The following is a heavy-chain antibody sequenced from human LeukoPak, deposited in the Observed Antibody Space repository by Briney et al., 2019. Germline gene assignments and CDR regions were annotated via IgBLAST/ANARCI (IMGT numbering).Heavy chain of an antibody. CDR2: ISYDGRKK. Sequence: PGRSLRLSCAASGFTFSSHMMHWVRQAPAKGLEWVAVISYDGRKKYYGDSVKGRFTISRDNSKNTLYLQMNSLRAEDTAVYYCAKDGSGSYFAQYYFNYWGQGTLVTVSS. CDR1: GFTFSSHM. V-gene: IGHV3-30*18. CDR3: AKDGSGSYFAQYYFNY. D-gene: IGHD1-26*01. J-gene: IGHJ4*02.